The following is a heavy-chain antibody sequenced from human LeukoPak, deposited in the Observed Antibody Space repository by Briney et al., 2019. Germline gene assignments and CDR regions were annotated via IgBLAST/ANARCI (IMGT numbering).Heavy chain of an antibody. CDR1: GGSITNPTYH. CDR2: IYYNGNS. J-gene: IGHJ4*02. V-gene: IGHV4-39*02. Sequence: SDTLSLTCTVSGGSITNPTYHWGWVRQPPGKGLEWIGSIYYNGNSYYNLDLKSRLTLSIDTSNNQFSLKLESVTAADTAVYCCTSEYSSSPAYWGQGTLVTVSS. CDR3: TSEYSSSPAY. D-gene: IGHD6-6*01.